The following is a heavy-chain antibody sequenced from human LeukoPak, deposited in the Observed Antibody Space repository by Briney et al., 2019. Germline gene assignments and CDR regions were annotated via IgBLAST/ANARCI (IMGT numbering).Heavy chain of an antibody. CDR1: GYTFTSYD. CDR2: MNPNSGNT. D-gene: IGHD4-11*01. Sequence: ASVKVSCKASGYTFTSYDINWVRQATGQGLEWMGWMNPNSGNTGYAQKFQGRVTMTRNTSITTAYMELSSLRSEDTAVYYCAKGRTLLQYGGIDYWGQGTLVTVSS. CDR3: AKGRTLLQYGGIDY. V-gene: IGHV1-8*01. J-gene: IGHJ4*02.